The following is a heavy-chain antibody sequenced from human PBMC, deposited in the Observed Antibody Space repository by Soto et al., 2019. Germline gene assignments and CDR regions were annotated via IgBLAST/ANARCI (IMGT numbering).Heavy chain of an antibody. Sequence: ASVKVSCKASGYTFTSYAMHWVRQAPGQRLERMGWINAGNGNTKYSQKFQGRVTITRDTSASTAYMELSSLRSEDTAVYYCARDSRYCSSTSCYFWFDPWGQGTLVTVSS. D-gene: IGHD2-2*01. CDR1: GYTFTSYA. CDR2: INAGNGNT. J-gene: IGHJ5*02. CDR3: ARDSRYCSSTSCYFWFDP. V-gene: IGHV1-3*01.